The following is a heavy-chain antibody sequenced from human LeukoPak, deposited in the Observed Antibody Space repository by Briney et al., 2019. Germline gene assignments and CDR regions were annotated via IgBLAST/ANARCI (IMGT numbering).Heavy chain of an antibody. J-gene: IGHJ4*02. CDR3: ARDRVPRGYSYSPVRFEVAPFDY. CDR1: GGTFSSYA. CDR2: IIPIFGTA. V-gene: IGHV1-69*06. Sequence: ASVKVSCKASGGTFSSYAISWVRQAPGQGLEWMGGIIPIFGTANYAQKFQGRVTITADKSTSTAYMELSSLRSEDTAVYYCARDRVPRGYSYSPVRFEVAPFDYWGQGALVTVSS. D-gene: IGHD5-18*01.